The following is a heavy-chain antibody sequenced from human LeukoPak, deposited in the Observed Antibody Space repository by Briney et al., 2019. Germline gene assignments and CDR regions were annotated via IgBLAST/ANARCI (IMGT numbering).Heavy chain of an antibody. CDR1: GFTFSNYA. J-gene: IGHJ3*01. CDR2: IRYDGGNK. V-gene: IGHV3-30*02. D-gene: IGHD3/OR15-3a*01. Sequence: PGTSLRLSCAASGFTFSNYAMHWVRQAPGKGLEWVAFIRYDGGNKYYADSVKGRFTISRENSKNTLYLQVNSLRDEDTAVFYCAKSRSSGGLDAFDFWGQGTMVTASS. CDR3: AKSRSSGGLDAFDF.